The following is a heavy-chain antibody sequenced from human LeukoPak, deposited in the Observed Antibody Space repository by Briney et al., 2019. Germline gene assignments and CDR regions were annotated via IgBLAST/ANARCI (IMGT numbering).Heavy chain of an antibody. Sequence: GGSLRLSCAASGFTVSSNYMSWVRQAPGKGLEWVSVIYSGGSTDYADSVKGRFTISRDTSKNTLYLQMNSLRVEDPAVYYCARSTHYDILTGYSEEDAFDIWGQGTMVTVSS. CDR1: GFTVSSNY. CDR3: ARSTHYDILTGYSEEDAFDI. CDR2: IYSGGST. J-gene: IGHJ3*02. V-gene: IGHV3-53*01. D-gene: IGHD3-9*01.